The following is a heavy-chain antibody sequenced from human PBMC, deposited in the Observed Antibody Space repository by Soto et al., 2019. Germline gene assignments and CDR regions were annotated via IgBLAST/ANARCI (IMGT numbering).Heavy chain of an antibody. CDR3: VRPLPSGRNYGLDV. D-gene: IGHD3-10*01. CDR1: GLTVSNAY. J-gene: IGHJ6*02. CDR2: IYDNGTT. V-gene: IGHV3-53*01. Sequence: SGGSLRLSCAASGLTVSNAYMAWVRQAPGMGLEWVSVIYDNGTTYYADSVKGRFTISRDTSTNTLSLQMDGLRAEDTAVYYCVRPLPSGRNYGLDVWGQGTTVTVSS.